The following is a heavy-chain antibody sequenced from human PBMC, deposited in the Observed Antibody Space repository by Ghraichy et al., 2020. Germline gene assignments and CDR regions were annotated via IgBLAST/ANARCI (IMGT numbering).Heavy chain of an antibody. J-gene: IGHJ4*02. CDR1: GFTFSRYG. CDR3: ARRLGFGELTLDS. Sequence: GGSLRLSCAASGFTFSRYGMHWVRQAPGKGLEWVALISYDGTDKYYADSVKGQFTISRDNSKNTLYLQMNSLRAEDTAVYYCARRLGFGELTLDSWGQGTLVTVSS. V-gene: IGHV3-30*03. CDR2: ISYDGTDK. D-gene: IGHD3-10*01.